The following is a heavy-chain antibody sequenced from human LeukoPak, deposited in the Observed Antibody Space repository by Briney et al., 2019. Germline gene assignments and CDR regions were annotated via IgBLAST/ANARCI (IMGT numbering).Heavy chain of an antibody. V-gene: IGHV3-30*18. Sequence: PGGSLRLSCAASGFTFSNYAMHWVRQAPGKGLEWVAVISYDGSNKYYADSVKGRFTISRDNSKNTLYLQMNSLRAEDTAVYYCAKEPAPDYDSSGFDIWGQGTMVTVSS. CDR3: AKEPAPDYDSSGFDI. D-gene: IGHD3-22*01. J-gene: IGHJ3*02. CDR1: GFTFSNYA. CDR2: ISYDGSNK.